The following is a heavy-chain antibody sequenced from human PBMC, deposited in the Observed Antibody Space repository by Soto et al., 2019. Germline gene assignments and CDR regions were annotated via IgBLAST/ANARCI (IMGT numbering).Heavy chain of an antibody. J-gene: IGHJ4*02. CDR2: IYYSGST. Sequence: SETLSLTCSVSGGSISGYYWSWIRQPPGKGLEWIGHIYYSGSTKYSPSLKSRVTISVDTSKNQFSLNLSSVTAADTAVYYCAGHSYESSGHLLWGQGTLVTVSS. V-gene: IGHV4-59*01. CDR1: GGSISGYY. CDR3: AGHSYESSGHLL. D-gene: IGHD3-22*01.